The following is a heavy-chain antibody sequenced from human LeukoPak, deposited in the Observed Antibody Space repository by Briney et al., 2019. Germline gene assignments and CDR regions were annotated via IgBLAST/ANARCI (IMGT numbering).Heavy chain of an antibody. CDR2: IIPIFGTA. Sequence: SVKVSCKASGGTFSSYAISWVRQAPGQGLEWMGGIIPIFGTANYAQKFQGRVTITADESTSTAYMELSSLRSEDTAVYYCARDYYDSSGYLAPNWFDPWGQGTLVTVSS. CDR1: GGTFSSYA. J-gene: IGHJ5*02. V-gene: IGHV1-69*13. CDR3: ARDYYDSSGYLAPNWFDP. D-gene: IGHD3-22*01.